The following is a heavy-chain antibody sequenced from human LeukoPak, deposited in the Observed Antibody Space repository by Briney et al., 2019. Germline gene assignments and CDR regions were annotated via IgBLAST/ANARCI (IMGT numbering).Heavy chain of an antibody. CDR3: ARGPQYYDSSGPLGIGASP. CDR1: SYTFTDYG. CDR2: ISAYDGNT. J-gene: IGHJ5*02. V-gene: IGHV1-18*01. Sequence: GASVKVSCRASSYTFTDYGISWVRQAPGQGLEWMGWISAYDGNTNSAQKFQGRVTMTTDTSTSTAYMELRSLRSDDTAVYYCARGPQYYDSSGPLGIGASPWGQGTLVTVSS. D-gene: IGHD3-22*01.